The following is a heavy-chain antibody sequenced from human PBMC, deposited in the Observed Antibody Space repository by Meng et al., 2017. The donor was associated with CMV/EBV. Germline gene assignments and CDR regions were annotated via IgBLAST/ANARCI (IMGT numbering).Heavy chain of an antibody. CDR1: GFTFSSYW. CDR2: IKQDGSEK. J-gene: IGHJ6*02. D-gene: IGHD2-2*01. Sequence: GESLKISCAASGFTFSSYWMSWVRQAPGKGLEWVANIKQDGSEKYYVDSMKGRFTISRDNAKNSLYLQMNSLRAEDTAVYYCARDCSSTTGGMDVWGQGTTVTVSS. CDR3: ARDCSSTTGGMDV. V-gene: IGHV3-7*01.